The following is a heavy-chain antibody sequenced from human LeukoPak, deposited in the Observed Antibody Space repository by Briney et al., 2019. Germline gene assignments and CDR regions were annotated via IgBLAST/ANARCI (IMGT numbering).Heavy chain of an antibody. Sequence: GGSLRLSCAASGFTFSSYGMHWVRQAPGKGLEWVAVIWYDGSNKYYADSVKGRFTISRDNSKNTLYLQMNSLRAEDTAVYYCAREGRDCSSTSCYSGFNHLDVWGQGTTVTVSS. CDR2: IWYDGSNK. J-gene: IGHJ6*02. CDR3: AREGRDCSSTSCYSGFNHLDV. CDR1: GFTFSSYG. D-gene: IGHD2-2*02. V-gene: IGHV3-33*08.